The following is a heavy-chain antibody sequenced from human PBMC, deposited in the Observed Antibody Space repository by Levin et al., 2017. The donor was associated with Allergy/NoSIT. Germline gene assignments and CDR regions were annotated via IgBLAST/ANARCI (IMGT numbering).Heavy chain of an antibody. CDR1: GGSFSGYY. CDR3: AGRVYYYDSSGYHFDY. D-gene: IGHD3-22*01. CDR2: INHSGST. V-gene: IGHV4-34*01. J-gene: IGHJ4*02. Sequence: SETLSLTCAVYGGSFSGYYWSWIRQPPGKGLEWIGEINHSGSTNYNPSLKSRVTISVDTSKNQFSLKLSSVTAADTAVYYCAGRVYYYDSSGYHFDYWGQGTLVTVSS.